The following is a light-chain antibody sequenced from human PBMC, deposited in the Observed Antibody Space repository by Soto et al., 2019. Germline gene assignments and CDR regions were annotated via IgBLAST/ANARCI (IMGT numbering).Light chain of an antibody. CDR1: QSVSSSY. V-gene: IGKV3-20*01. CDR2: GAS. J-gene: IGKJ5*01. Sequence: ETVLTQSPGTLSLSPGERATLSCRASQSVSSSYLAWYQQKPGQAPRLLIYGASSRATGIPDRFSGSGSGTDFTLTISRLEPEDFAVYYCQQYGSPTFGQGTRLEIK. CDR3: QQYGSPT.